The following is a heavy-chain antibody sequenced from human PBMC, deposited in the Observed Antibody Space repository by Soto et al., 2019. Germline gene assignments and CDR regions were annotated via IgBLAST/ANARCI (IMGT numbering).Heavy chain of an antibody. J-gene: IGHJ5*02. CDR3: ARRSSIWLNEMKFEP. V-gene: IGHV1-2*02. CDR1: RYTFTSYN. CDR2: IETSTGDT. Sequence: ASVKVSCKGARYTFTSYNIYWVRQAPGQGLEWMGWIETSTGDTTYAQKFQGRVTMTRDTSVNIAYMELNNLLSDDTAVYYCARRSSIWLNEMKFEPWGQGTLVTVAS. D-gene: IGHD3-22*01.